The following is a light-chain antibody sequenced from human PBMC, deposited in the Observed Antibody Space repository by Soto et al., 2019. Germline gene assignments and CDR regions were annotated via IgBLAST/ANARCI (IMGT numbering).Light chain of an antibody. J-gene: IGKJ1*01. CDR2: KAS. CDR3: QHYNSYSEA. Sequence: DIQMTQSPSSLSASEGDRVTITCRASQTISSWLAWYQQKPGKAPKLLIYKASTLKGGVPSRFSGSGSGTEFTLTISSLQPDDFATYYCQHYNSYSEAFGQGTKVDI. CDR1: QTISSW. V-gene: IGKV1-5*03.